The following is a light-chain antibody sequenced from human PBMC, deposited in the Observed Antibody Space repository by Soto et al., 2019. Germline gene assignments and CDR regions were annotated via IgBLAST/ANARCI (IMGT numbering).Light chain of an antibody. CDR3: QQYNNWYT. J-gene: IGKJ5*01. Sequence: DSQMTQSPSTLSASVGDRVTITCRASQSINSWLAWYQQKPGKAPKLLIYKASTLESGVPSRFSGSGSGTEFTLTISSLQPDDFATYYCQQYNNWYTFGQGTRLEIK. CDR1: QSINSW. CDR2: KAS. V-gene: IGKV1-5*03.